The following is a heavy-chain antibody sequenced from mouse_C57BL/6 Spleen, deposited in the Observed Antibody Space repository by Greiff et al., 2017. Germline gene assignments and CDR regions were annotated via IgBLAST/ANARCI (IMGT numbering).Heavy chain of an antibody. CDR1: GYAFSSSW. J-gene: IGHJ2*01. CDR3: ARRLLTGFFDY. Sequence: QVQLQQSGPELVKPGASVKISCKASGYAFSSSWMNWVKQRPGKGLEWIGRIYPGDGDTNYNGKFKGKATLTADKSSSTAYMQLSSLTSEDSAVYFCARRLLTGFFDYWGQGTTRTVSS. CDR2: IYPGDGDT. V-gene: IGHV1-82*01. D-gene: IGHD4-1*01.